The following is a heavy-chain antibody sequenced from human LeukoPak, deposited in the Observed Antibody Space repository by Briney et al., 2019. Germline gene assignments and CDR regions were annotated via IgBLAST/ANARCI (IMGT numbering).Heavy chain of an antibody. V-gene: IGHV7-4-1*02. CDR1: GYTFTSYA. CDR3: ARDQCSGGSCPNWFDP. CDR2: INTNTGNP. Sequence: ASVKVSCKASGYTFTSYAMNWVRQAPGQGLEWMGWINTNTGNPTYAQGFTGRFVFSLDTSVSTAYLQISSLKAEDTAVHYCARDQCSGGSCPNWFDPWGQGTLVTVSS. J-gene: IGHJ5*02. D-gene: IGHD2-15*01.